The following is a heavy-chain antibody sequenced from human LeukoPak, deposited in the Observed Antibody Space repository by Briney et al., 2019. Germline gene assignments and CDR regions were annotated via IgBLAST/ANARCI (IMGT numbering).Heavy chain of an antibody. V-gene: IGHV3-30*02. CDR3: ANIPNSFVPDY. D-gene: IGHD3-16*01. CDR1: GFTFSSYG. CDR2: EQKDGSYK. Sequence: GGSLRLSCAASGFTFSSYGMHWARQAPGKGLEWVAFEQKDGSYKKYADSVKGRFISRDNSKNTLYLQMNSLRVEDTAVYYCANIPNSFVPDYWGQGSLVTVSS. J-gene: IGHJ4*02.